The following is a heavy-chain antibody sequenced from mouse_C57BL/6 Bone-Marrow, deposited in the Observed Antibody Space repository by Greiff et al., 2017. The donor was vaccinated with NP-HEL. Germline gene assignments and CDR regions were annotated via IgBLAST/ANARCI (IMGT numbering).Heavy chain of an antibody. CDR1: GYAFSSSW. D-gene: IGHD2-4*01. CDR2: IYPGDGDT. Sequence: VQLQQSGPELVKPGASVKISCKASGYAFSSSWMNWVKQRPGKGLEWIGRIYPGDGDTNYNGKFKGTATLTADKSSSTAYMQLSSLTSEDSAVYFCARSYYDYPFAYWGQGTLVTVSA. V-gene: IGHV1-82*01. J-gene: IGHJ3*01. CDR3: ARSYYDYPFAY.